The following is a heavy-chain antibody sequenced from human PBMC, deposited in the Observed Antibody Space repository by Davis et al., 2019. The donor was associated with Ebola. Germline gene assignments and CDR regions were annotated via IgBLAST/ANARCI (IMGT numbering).Heavy chain of an antibody. D-gene: IGHD2-15*01. V-gene: IGHV4-34*01. CDR1: GGSFSGYY. CDR3: VRDGCPGGSCYCGDY. CDR2: IDHSGRT. J-gene: IGHJ4*02. Sequence: PSETLSLTCAVYGGSFSGYYWTWIRQPPGKGLEWIGEIDHSGRTTWNASLKSRVTISVDTSKNQFSLKLTSVTAADTAVYYCVRDGCPGGSCYCGDYWGQGTLVTVSS.